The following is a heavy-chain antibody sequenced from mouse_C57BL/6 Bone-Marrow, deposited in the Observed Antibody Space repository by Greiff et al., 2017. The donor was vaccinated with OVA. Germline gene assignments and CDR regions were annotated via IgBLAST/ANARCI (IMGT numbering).Heavy chain of an antibody. J-gene: IGHJ2*01. CDR1: GYTFTSYW. Sequence: QVQLQQPGAELVRPGTSVKLSCKASGYTFTSYWMHWVKQRPGQGLEWIGVIDPSDSYTNYNQKFKGKATLTVDTSSSTAYMQLSSLTSEDSAVYYCARGGIYYGYDDGFDYWGKGTTLTVSS. V-gene: IGHV1-59*01. D-gene: IGHD2-2*01. CDR3: ARGGIYYGYDDGFDY. CDR2: IDPSDSYT.